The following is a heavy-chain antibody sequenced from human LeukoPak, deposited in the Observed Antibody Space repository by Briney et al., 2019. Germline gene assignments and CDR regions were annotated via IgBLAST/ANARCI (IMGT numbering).Heavy chain of an antibody. CDR2: VYYLGTT. D-gene: IGHD6-13*01. CDR1: DVSISSSSYY. Sequence: AETLSLTCTGSDVSISSSSYYWGGIRQPPGKGREWIGNVYYLGTTYYNPSLKSRVTMSVDRSRNQFSLKLTSVTAADTAVYYCARRGSSSWYYFDYWGEGTLVTVSS. V-gene: IGHV4-39*01. J-gene: IGHJ4*02. CDR3: ARRGSSSWYYFDY.